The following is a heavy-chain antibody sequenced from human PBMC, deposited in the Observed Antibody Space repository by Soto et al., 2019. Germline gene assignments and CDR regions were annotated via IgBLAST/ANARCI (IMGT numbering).Heavy chain of an antibody. V-gene: IGHV3-23*01. D-gene: IGHD6-19*01. CDR1: GFTFSSYA. CDR3: AKEVGYSSGYDYFDY. Sequence: GGSLRLSCAASGFTFSSYAMSWVRQAPGKGLEWVSAISGSGGSTFYADSVKGRFTISRDTSKNTLFLQMNSLRAEDTAVYYCAKEVGYSSGYDYFDYWGQGTLVTVSS. J-gene: IGHJ4*02. CDR2: ISGSGGST.